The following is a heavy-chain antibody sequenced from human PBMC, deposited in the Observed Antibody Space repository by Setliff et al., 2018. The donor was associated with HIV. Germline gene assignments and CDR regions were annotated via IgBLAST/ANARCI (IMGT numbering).Heavy chain of an antibody. CDR3: VYGSGYPY. V-gene: IGHV3-15*01. CDR1: GFTFRMYP. D-gene: IGHD3-22*01. Sequence: GGSLRLSCAASGFTFRMYPMHWVRQVPGKGLEWVRRIKSKTDGGTTDYAAPVKGRFTISRDDSKNTLYLQMNSLKTEDTAVYFCVYGSGYPYWGQGTLVTVSS. J-gene: IGHJ4*02. CDR2: IKSKTDGGTT.